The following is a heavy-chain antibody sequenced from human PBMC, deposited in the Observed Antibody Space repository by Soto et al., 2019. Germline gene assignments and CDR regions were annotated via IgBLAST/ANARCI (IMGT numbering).Heavy chain of an antibody. Sequence: LRLSCGASGFTITDYYMSWIRQAPGKGPEWVSHISSVGTTTYYADSVKGRFSISMDNAKNSLYLQMNSLRAEDTAVYYCARDQEGSGSHWLGYNYYAMDVWGQGTTVTVSS. CDR3: ARDQEGSGSHWLGYNYYAMDV. CDR2: ISSVGTTT. J-gene: IGHJ6*02. V-gene: IGHV3-11*01. D-gene: IGHD3-10*01. CDR1: GFTITDYY.